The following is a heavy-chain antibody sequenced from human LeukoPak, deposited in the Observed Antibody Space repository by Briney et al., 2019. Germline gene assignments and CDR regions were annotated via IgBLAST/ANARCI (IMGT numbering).Heavy chain of an antibody. V-gene: IGHV3-30*02. Sequence: GGSLRLSCAASGFTFSSYGMHWVRQAPGKGLGWVAFIRYDGSNKYYADSVKGRFTISRDNSKNTLYLQMNSLRTDDTAVYYCATGRGSGWYAFHFDYWGQGTLVTVSS. CDR1: GFTFSSYG. CDR3: ATGRGSGWYAFHFDY. D-gene: IGHD6-19*01. CDR2: IRYDGSNK. J-gene: IGHJ4*02.